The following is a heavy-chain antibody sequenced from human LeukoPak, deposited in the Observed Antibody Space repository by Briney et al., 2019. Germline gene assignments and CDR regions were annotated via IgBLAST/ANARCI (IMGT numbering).Heavy chain of an antibody. D-gene: IGHD2/OR15-2a*01. Sequence: ASVKVSCKASGYTFTGYYMLWVRQAPGQGLEWMGWINPNSGGTNYAQKFQGRVTMTRDTSISTAYMELSRLRSDDTAVYYCARDLLRVDYGDYWGQGTLVTVSS. CDR1: GYTFTGYY. CDR3: ARDLLRVDYGDY. CDR2: INPNSGGT. J-gene: IGHJ4*02. V-gene: IGHV1-2*02.